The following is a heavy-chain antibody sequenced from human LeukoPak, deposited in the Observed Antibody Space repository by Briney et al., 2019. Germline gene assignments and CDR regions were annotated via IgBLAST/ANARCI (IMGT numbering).Heavy chain of an antibody. D-gene: IGHD3/OR15-3a*01. CDR1: GGSISSGSYY. CDR3: ARDGLPFSHYYYYYMDV. J-gene: IGHJ6*03. CDR2: IYTSGST. V-gene: IGHV4-61*02. Sequence: SETLSLTCTVSGGSISSGSYYWSWIRQPAGKGLEWIGRIYTSGSTNYNPSLKSRVTISVDTSKNQFSLKLSSVTAADTAVYYCARDGLPFSHYYYYYMDVWGKGTTVTVSS.